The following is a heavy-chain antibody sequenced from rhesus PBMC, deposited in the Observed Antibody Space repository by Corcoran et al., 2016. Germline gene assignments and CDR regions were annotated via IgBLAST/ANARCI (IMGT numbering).Heavy chain of an antibody. J-gene: IGHJ4*01. CDR2: IYGGSGRP. Sequence: QVQLQESGPGLVKPSETLPLTCAVSGASISSNYWSWIRHPPGKGLEGIGDIYGGSGRPSYNPTLKSRVTIAKDTSKNQFSLKLSSVTAADTAVYYCARETYYYDSGYHLDYWGQGVLVTVSS. V-gene: IGHV4-147*01. CDR3: ARETYYYDSGYHLDY. D-gene: IGHD3-28*01. CDR1: GASISSNY.